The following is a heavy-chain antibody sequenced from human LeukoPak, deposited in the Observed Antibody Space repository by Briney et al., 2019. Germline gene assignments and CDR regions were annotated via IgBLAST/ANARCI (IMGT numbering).Heavy chain of an antibody. D-gene: IGHD2-15*01. CDR2: FDPEDGET. V-gene: IGHV1-24*01. J-gene: IGHJ4*02. CDR3: ATARILEIDY. Sequence: RASVKVSCKVSGYTLTELSMHWVRQAPGKGREWRGGFDPEDGETIYAQKFQGRVTMTEDTSTDTAYMELRSLRSEDTAVYYCATARILEIDYWGQGTLVTVSS. CDR1: GYTLTELS.